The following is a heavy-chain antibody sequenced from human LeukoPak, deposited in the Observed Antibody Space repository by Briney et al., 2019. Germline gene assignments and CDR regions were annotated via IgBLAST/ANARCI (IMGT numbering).Heavy chain of an antibody. D-gene: IGHD3-3*01. J-gene: IGHJ4*02. CDR3: ARGHEPDYDFWSGYRN. Sequence: ASVKVSCKASGYTFTGYYMHWVRQAPGQGLEWMGWINPNSGGTNYAQKFQGRVTMTRDTSISTAYMELSRLRSDDTAVYYCARGHEPDYDFWSGYRNWGQGTLVTVSS. CDR2: INPNSGGT. V-gene: IGHV1-2*02. CDR1: GYTFTGYY.